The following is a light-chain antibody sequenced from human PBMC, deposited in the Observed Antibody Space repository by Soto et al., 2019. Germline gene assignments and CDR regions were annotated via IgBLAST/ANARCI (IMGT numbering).Light chain of an antibody. J-gene: IGLJ7*01. V-gene: IGLV3-1*01. CDR2: QDT. CDR1: KLGEKY. CDR3: QAWDYSTAYYV. Sequence: SYELTQPPSVSVSPGQTASITCSGDKLGEKYACWYQQKPGQSPVLVIYQDTKRPSGIPERFSGSNSGNTATLTISGTQAMDEADYYCQAWDYSTAYYVFGPGTQLTVL.